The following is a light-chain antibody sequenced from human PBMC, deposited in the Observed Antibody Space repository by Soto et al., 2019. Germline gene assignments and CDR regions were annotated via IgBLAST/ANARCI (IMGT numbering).Light chain of an antibody. J-gene: IGKJ1*01. V-gene: IGKV1-5*03. CDR1: QTISSW. CDR2: KAS. Sequence: DIQLTQSPAFLSASVGDRVTITCRASQTISSWLAWYQQKPGKAPKLLIYKASSLESGVPSRISGSGSGTEFTLTISSLQPDDFATYYCQQYTNYPWTFGQGTKVDIK. CDR3: QQYTNYPWT.